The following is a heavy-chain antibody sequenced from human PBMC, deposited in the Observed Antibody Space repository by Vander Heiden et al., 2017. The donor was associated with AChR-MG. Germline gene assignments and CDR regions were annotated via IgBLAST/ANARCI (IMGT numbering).Heavy chain of an antibody. CDR3: ARNLDSYGHAEVFDI. D-gene: IGHD3-10*01. CDR2: IDYSGNG. Sequence: QVQLQESGPGLVKPSQTLSLTCTVSDGSFNSGAHYWSWIRQLPGVGLEWIGYIDYSGNGDYNPSLKSRVTMLPDTSKNQFSLRLTSVTAADTGIYYCARNLDSYGHAEVFDIWGLGTKGTVSS. V-gene: IGHV4-31*03. CDR1: DGSFNSGAHY. J-gene: IGHJ3*02.